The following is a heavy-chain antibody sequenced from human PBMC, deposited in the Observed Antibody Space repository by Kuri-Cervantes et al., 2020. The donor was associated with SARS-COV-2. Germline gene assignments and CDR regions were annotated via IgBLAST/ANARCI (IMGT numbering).Heavy chain of an antibody. D-gene: IGHD1-1*01. J-gene: IGHJ4*02. CDR1: GFTFSSYR. CDR3: VRDGDHWNFDY. V-gene: IGHV3-21*01. CDR2: ISSSSSYI. Sequence: GGSLRLSCAASGFTFSSYRMNWVRQAPGKGLEWVSSISSSSSYIYSADSVEGRFTFSRDSAKNSLYLQMNSLRAEDTAVYYCVRDGDHWNFDYWGQGTLVTVSS.